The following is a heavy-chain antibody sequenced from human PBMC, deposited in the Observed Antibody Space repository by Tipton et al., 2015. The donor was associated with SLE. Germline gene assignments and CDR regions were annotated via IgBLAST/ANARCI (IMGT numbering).Heavy chain of an antibody. Sequence: TLSLTCAVSGGSISGSNWWSWVRQPPGKGLEWIGEINHSGSTNYNPSLKSRVTISVDTSKNQFSLKLSFVTAADTAVYYCARVVQGLDAFDIWGQGTMVTVSS. CDR3: ARVVQGLDAFDI. J-gene: IGHJ3*02. D-gene: IGHD1-1*01. CDR2: INHSGST. CDR1: GGSISGSNW. V-gene: IGHV4-4*02.